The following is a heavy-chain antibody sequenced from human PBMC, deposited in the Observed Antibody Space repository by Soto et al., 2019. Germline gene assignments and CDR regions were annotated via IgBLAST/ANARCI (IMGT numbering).Heavy chain of an antibody. CDR1: GFSFGAYA. CDR3: ARDRAGIRGFDY. D-gene: IGHD3-10*01. V-gene: IGHV3-30-3*01. Sequence: QVQLVESGGGVIQPGRSLRLSCAASGFSFGAYAMFWVRQAPGKGLEWVAVISYDGANIYYADSVKGRFTISRDNSKNTLYGQMNRLRTEDTDICYGARDRAGIRGFDYWGQGTLVTVSS. CDR2: ISYDGANI. J-gene: IGHJ4*02.